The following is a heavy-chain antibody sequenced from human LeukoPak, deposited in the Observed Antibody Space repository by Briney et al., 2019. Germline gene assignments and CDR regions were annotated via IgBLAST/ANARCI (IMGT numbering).Heavy chain of an antibody. J-gene: IGHJ4*02. Sequence: PSETLSLTCTVSGGSISSGSYYWSWIRQPAGKGLEWIGRIYTSGSTNYNPSLKSRVTISVDTSKNQFSLKLSSVTAADTAVYYCARAKFLTFSGSYVDYWGQGTLVTVSS. CDR1: GGSISSGSYY. V-gene: IGHV4-61*02. CDR3: ARAKFLTFSGSYVDY. D-gene: IGHD1-26*01. CDR2: IYTSGST.